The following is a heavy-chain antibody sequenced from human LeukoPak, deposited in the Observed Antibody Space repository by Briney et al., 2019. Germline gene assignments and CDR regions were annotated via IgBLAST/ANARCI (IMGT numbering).Heavy chain of an antibody. J-gene: IGHJ4*02. Sequence: ETLSLTCAVYGGSFSGYYWSWIRQPPGKGLEWIGEINHSGSINYNPSLKSRVTISVDTSNNQFSLKLSSVTAADTAVYYCARVPTTYSSYDYWGQGTLVTVSS. CDR1: GGSFSGYY. V-gene: IGHV4-34*01. D-gene: IGHD6-6*01. CDR3: ARVPTTYSSYDY. CDR2: INHSGSI.